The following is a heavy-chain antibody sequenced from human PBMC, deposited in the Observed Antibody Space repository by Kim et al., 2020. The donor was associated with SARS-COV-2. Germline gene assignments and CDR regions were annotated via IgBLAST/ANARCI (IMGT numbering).Heavy chain of an antibody. Sequence: GGSLRLSCAASGFTFSSYAMSWVRQAPGKGLEWVSAISGSGGSTYYADSVKGRFTISRDNSKNTLYLQMNSLRAEDTAVYYCAKVGQQLVKPYYFDYWGQGTLVTVSS. CDR3: AKVGQQLVKPYYFDY. V-gene: IGHV3-23*01. CDR2: ISGSGGST. D-gene: IGHD6-13*01. CDR1: GFTFSSYA. J-gene: IGHJ4*02.